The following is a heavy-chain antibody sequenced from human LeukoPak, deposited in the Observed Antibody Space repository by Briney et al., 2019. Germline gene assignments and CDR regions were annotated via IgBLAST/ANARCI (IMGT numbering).Heavy chain of an antibody. J-gene: IGHJ3*02. V-gene: IGHV3-21*01. CDR3: ARGGLNFDAFDI. CDR2: IGSRSTYT. CDR1: GFAFSSYS. D-gene: IGHD1-7*01. Sequence: KPGGSLRLSCAASGFAFSSYSMNWVRQAPGKGLEWVSSIGSRSTYTYSADSVKGRFTISRDNAKNSLYLQMNSLRAGDTAVYYCARGGLNFDAFDIWGQGTMVTVSS.